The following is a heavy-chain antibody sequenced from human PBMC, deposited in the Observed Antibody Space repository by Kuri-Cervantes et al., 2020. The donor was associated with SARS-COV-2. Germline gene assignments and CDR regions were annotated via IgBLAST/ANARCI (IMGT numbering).Heavy chain of an antibody. D-gene: IGHD6-6*01. Sequence: GGSLRLSCAASGFTVSSNYMSWVRQAPGKGLEWVPVIYSGGSTYYADSVKGRFTISRDNSKNTLYLQMNSLRAEDTAVYYCAKSGYSSSSYYYYYGMDVWGQGTTVTVSS. CDR3: AKSGYSSSSYYYYYGMDV. CDR1: GFTVSSNY. V-gene: IGHV3-53*01. CDR2: IYSGGST. J-gene: IGHJ6*02.